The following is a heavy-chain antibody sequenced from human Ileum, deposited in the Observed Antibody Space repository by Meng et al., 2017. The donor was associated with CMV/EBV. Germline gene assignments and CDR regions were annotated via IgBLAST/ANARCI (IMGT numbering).Heavy chain of an antibody. Sequence: GESLKISCAASGFSVSKNYMNWVRQAPGKGLEWVSVIYGGGTTYYADSVKGRFTISRDNSKNTLFLQMDSLRAEDTAVYYCAGESGVPNGMDVWGQGTMVTV. D-gene: IGHD2-2*01. J-gene: IGHJ6*02. CDR2: IYGGGTT. V-gene: IGHV3-53*01. CDR1: GFSVSKNY. CDR3: AGESGVPNGMDV.